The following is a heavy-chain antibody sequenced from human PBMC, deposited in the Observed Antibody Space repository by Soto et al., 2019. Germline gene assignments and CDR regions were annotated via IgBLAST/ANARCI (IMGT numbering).Heavy chain of an antibody. D-gene: IGHD2-2*01. J-gene: IGHJ6*02. CDR2: IIPIFGTS. Sequence: SVKVSCKASGGTYSSYVIRWVRQAPGQGLAWMGGIIPIFGTSNYAQKFQGRVTITADESTSTAYMELSSLRSEDTAVYYCASSPAALHYYYYGMDVWGQGTTVTVYS. V-gene: IGHV1-69*13. CDR3: ASSPAALHYYYYGMDV. CDR1: GGTYSSYV.